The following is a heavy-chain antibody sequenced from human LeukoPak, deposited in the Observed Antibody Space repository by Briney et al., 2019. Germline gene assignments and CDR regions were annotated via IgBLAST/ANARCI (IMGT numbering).Heavy chain of an antibody. CDR3: AGGYYDSKGLYFQH. D-gene: IGHD3-22*01. Sequence: SETLSLTCTVSGGSISDGNSYWTCIRQPPGKGLECIGSIYYSGSTYYNPSLKSRVTISVDTSKNQFSLKLSSVTAADTAVYYCAGGYYDSKGLYFQHWGQGTLVTVSS. J-gene: IGHJ1*01. V-gene: IGHV4-39*07. CDR1: GGSISDGNSY. CDR2: IYYSGST.